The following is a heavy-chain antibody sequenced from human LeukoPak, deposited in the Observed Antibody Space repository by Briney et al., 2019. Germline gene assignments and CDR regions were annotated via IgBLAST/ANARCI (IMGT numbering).Heavy chain of an antibody. J-gene: IGHJ4*02. V-gene: IGHV3-74*01. CDR3: ARVAYISTWYVDY. CDR1: GFTFSSFS. D-gene: IGHD6-13*01. CDR2: IHSDGINT. Sequence: GGSLRLSCEASGFTFSSFSMHWVRQAPGKGLVWAARIHSDGINTNYADFVKGRFTISRDDAKNTLYLQMNSLRAEDTAVYYCARVAYISTWYVDYWGQGTLVNVPS.